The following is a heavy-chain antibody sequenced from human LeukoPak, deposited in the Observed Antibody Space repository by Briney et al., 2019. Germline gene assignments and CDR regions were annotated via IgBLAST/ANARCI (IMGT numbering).Heavy chain of an antibody. Sequence: SETLSLTCGVSGGSVTSTNWWTWVRQPPGKGLEWIGEVHLDGRTNYNPSLKSRPTISVDLSENHISLKLTSVTAADTAVYYCAREGGFFRPLDYSGQGTLVTVSS. CDR2: VHLDGRT. CDR3: AREGGFFRPLDY. J-gene: IGHJ4*02. V-gene: IGHV4-4*02. D-gene: IGHD3-3*01. CDR1: GGSVTSTNW.